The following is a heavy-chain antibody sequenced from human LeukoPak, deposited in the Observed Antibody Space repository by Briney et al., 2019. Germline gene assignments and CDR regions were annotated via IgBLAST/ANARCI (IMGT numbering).Heavy chain of an antibody. CDR2: IYYSGST. J-gene: IGHJ6*02. D-gene: IGHD3-16*01. Sequence: SETLSLTCTVSGGSISSSSYYWGWIRQPPGKGLEWIGSIYYSGSTYYNPSLKSRVTISVDTSKNQFSLKLSSVTAADTAVYYCARVPSAGGYYYGMDVWGQGTTVTVSS. CDR1: GGSISSSSYY. V-gene: IGHV4-39*01. CDR3: ARVPSAGGYYYGMDV.